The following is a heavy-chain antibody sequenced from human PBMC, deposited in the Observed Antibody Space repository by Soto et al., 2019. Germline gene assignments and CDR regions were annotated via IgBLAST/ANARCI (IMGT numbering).Heavy chain of an antibody. CDR1: GFTFSSYS. CDR3: ARSIAVAGIDY. V-gene: IGHV3-21*01. J-gene: IGHJ4*02. Sequence: EVQLVESGGGLVKPGGSLRLFCAASGFTFSSYSMNWVRQAPGKGLEWVSSISSSSSYIYYADSVKGRFTISRDNAKNSLYLQMNSLRAEDTAVYYCARSIAVAGIDYWGQGTLVTVSS. CDR2: ISSSSSYI. D-gene: IGHD6-19*01.